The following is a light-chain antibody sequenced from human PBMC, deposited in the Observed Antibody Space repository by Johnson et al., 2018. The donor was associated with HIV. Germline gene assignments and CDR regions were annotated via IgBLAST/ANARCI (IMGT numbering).Light chain of an antibody. CDR2: ENN. V-gene: IGLV1-51*02. Sequence: QSVLTQPPSVSAAPGQKVTISCSGSGSNIGNNYVSWYQQLPGTAPKLLIYENNKRPSGIPDRFSGSKSGTSATLGITGLQTGDEADYYCATWDSSLSAYVFGPGTKVTIL. CDR1: GSNIGNNY. J-gene: IGLJ1*01. CDR3: ATWDSSLSAYV.